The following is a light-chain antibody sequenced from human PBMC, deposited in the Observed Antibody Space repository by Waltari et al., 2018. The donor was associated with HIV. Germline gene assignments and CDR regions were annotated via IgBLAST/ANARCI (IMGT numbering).Light chain of an antibody. CDR2: SNN. Sequence: HSVLPHPSSASGTPGPRLTISCSGCSSIIRSNTVNWYQQLPGTAPKLLIYSNNQRPSGVPDRFSGSKSGTSASLAISGLQSDVEAAFYCAAWDDSLNGWVFGGGTKLTVL. CDR3: AAWDDSLNGWV. J-gene: IGLJ3*02. V-gene: IGLV1-44*01. CDR1: SSIIRSNT.